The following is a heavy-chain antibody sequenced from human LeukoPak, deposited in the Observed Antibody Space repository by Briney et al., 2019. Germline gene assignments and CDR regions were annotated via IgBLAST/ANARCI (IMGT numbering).Heavy chain of an antibody. V-gene: IGHV3-48*03. CDR1: GFTFSSYE. J-gene: IGHJ4*02. CDR2: ISSSGSTI. Sequence: GGSLRLSCAASGFTFSSYEMNWVRQAPGKGLEWVSYISSSGSTIYYADSVRGRFTISRDNAKNSLYLQMNSLRAEDTAVYYCARDRGDDSSGYYSPPPPFPFDYWGQGTLVTVSS. D-gene: IGHD3-22*01. CDR3: ARDRGDDSSGYYSPPPPFPFDY.